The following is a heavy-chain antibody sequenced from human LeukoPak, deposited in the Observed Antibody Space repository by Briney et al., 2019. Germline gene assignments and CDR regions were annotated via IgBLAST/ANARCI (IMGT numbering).Heavy chain of an antibody. V-gene: IGHV3-7*01. Sequence: GGSLRLSRAASGFTFSTYWMTWVRQAPGKGLEWVANIKLDGSDKYYVDSLKGRFTISRDNAKNSLYLQMNSLRAEDTAVYYCARDQLARYPATFDSWGQGTPVTVSS. CDR1: GFTFSTYW. J-gene: IGHJ4*02. CDR3: ARDQLARYPATFDS. D-gene: IGHD3-3*02. CDR2: IKLDGSDK.